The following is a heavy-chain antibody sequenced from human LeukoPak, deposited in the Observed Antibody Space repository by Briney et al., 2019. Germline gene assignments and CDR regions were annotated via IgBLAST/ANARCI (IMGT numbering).Heavy chain of an antibody. V-gene: IGHV3-23*01. Sequence: GGSLRLSCAASGFTFSSYAMSWVRQAPGKGLEWVSAISGSGGSTYYADSVKGRFTISRDNSKNSLYLQMNSLRAEDTAVYYCARAYSGYTYGYHYWGQGTLVTVSS. CDR1: GFTFSSYA. CDR2: ISGSGGST. D-gene: IGHD5-18*01. J-gene: IGHJ4*02. CDR3: ARAYSGYTYGYHY.